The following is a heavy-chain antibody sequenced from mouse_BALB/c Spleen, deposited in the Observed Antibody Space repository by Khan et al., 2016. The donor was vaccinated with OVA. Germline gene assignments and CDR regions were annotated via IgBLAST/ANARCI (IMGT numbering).Heavy chain of an antibody. Sequence: EVELVESGGGLVQPGRSQKLSCAASGFTFNSYGMHWVRQAPEKGLEWVAYISGDSNTIYYADTVKGRFTISRDNPKNTLFLQMTSLSSEDTAMYYCATSYFYGYYFDYWGPGTTLTGS. J-gene: IGHJ2*01. CDR2: ISGDSNTI. CDR1: GFTFNSYG. V-gene: IGHV5-17*02. D-gene: IGHD1-1*01. CDR3: ATSYFYGYYFDY.